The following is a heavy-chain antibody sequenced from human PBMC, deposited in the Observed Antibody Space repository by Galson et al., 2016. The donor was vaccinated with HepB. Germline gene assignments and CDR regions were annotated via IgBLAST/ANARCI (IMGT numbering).Heavy chain of an antibody. CDR1: GYRLTSYG. Sequence: SVKVSCKASGYRLTSYGISWVREAPGQGLEWMGWINAYSGNTDYPQKLQGRVTMATDTSTSTAYMALMSLRSDDTAVYYCASILLNDYSDPGWFDYWGQGTLVTVSS. D-gene: IGHD4-17*01. CDR3: ASILLNDYSDPGWFDY. V-gene: IGHV1-18*01. J-gene: IGHJ4*02. CDR2: INAYSGNT.